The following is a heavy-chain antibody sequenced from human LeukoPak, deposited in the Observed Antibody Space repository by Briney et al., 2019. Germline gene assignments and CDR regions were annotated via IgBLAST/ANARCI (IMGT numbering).Heavy chain of an antibody. CDR2: INHSGST. Sequence: SETLSLTCAVYGGSFSGYYWSWIRQPPGRGLEWIGEINHSGSTNYNPSLKSRVTISVDTSKNQFSLKLSSVTAADTAVYYCASPYSSWGQGTLVTVSS. V-gene: IGHV4-34*01. D-gene: IGHD5-18*01. CDR3: ASPYSS. J-gene: IGHJ5*02. CDR1: GGSFSGYY.